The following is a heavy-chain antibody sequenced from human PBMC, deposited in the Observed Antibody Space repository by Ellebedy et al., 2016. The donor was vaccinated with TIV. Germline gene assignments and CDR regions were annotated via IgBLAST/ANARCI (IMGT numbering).Heavy chain of an antibody. CDR1: GGSISSSSYY. CDR2: IYYSGST. CDR3: ARLYYYDSSGYYTDSDGMDV. D-gene: IGHD3-22*01. Sequence: MPSETLSLTCTVSGGSISSSSYYWGWIRQPPGKGLEWIGSIYYSGSTYYNPSLKSRVTISVDTSKNQFSLKLSSVTAADTAVYYCARLYYYDSSGYYTDSDGMDVWGQGTTVTVSS. V-gene: IGHV4-39*07. J-gene: IGHJ6*02.